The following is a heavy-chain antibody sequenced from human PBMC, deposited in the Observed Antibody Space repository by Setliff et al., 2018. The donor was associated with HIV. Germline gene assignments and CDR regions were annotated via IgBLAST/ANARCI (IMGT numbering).Heavy chain of an antibody. CDR3: ARHPAAAAGTVP. CDR2: IHYHGNK. CDR1: GGSITSNIYY. V-gene: IGHV4-39*01. J-gene: IGHJ5*02. D-gene: IGHD6-13*01. Sequence: SETLSLTCTGSGGSITSNIYYWGGIRQPPGKGLEWIGTIHYHGNKNLNPSLKSRVTISVDTSKNQFSLNLTSVRAADTALYYCARHPAAAAGTVPWGQGIQVTVSS.